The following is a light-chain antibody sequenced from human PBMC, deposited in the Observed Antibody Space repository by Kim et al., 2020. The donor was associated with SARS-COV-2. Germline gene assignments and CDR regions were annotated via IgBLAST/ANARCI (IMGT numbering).Light chain of an antibody. CDR2: DAS. CDR3: QQRYSWPRT. CDR1: QSVGTF. Sequence: DIVLTQSPDTLSLSPGERATLSCRAGQSVGTFLAWYQQRPGQAPRLLIYDASNRAAGVPARFAGAGSGTDFTLTINRLEPDDFAIYYCQQRYSWPRTFAHGTKVDIK. V-gene: IGKV3-11*01. J-gene: IGKJ1*01.